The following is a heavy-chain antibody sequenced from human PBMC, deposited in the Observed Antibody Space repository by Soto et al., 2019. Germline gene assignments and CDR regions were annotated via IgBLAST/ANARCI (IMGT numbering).Heavy chain of an antibody. CDR3: AKDPSYYDILPGPN. V-gene: IGHV3-23*01. Sequence: GGSLRLSCAASGFTLSSYAMSWVRQAPGKGLEWVSAISGSGGSTYYADSVKGRFTISRDNSKNTLYLQMNSLRAEDTAVYYCAKDPSYYDILPGPNWGQGTLVTVSS. CDR2: ISGSGGST. D-gene: IGHD3-9*01. CDR1: GFTLSSYA. J-gene: IGHJ4*02.